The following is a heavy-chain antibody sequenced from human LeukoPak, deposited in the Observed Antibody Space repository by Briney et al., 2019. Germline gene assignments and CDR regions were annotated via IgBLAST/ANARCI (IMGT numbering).Heavy chain of an antibody. V-gene: IGHV3-30*04. Sequence: GGSLRLSCAASGFTFSSYAMHWVRQAPGKGLEWVAVISYDGSNKYYADSVKGRFTISRDNSKNTLYLQMNSLRAEDTAVYYCARDGYSGYESYYYMDVWGKGTTVTVSS. CDR1: GFTFSSYA. CDR3: ARDGYSGYESYYYMDV. CDR2: ISYDGSNK. D-gene: IGHD5-12*01. J-gene: IGHJ6*03.